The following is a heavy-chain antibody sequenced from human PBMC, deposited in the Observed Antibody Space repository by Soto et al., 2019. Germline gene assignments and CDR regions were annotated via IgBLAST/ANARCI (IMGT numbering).Heavy chain of an antibody. Sequence: GESLKISCKGSGYSFTSYWIGWVRQMPGKGLGWMGIIYPGDSDTRYSPSFQGQVTISADKSISTAYLQWSSLKASDTAMYYCARLRAPSSGWSPIDYWGQGTLVTVSS. J-gene: IGHJ4*02. V-gene: IGHV5-51*01. CDR2: IYPGDSDT. CDR1: GYSFTSYW. D-gene: IGHD6-19*01. CDR3: ARLRAPSSGWSPIDY.